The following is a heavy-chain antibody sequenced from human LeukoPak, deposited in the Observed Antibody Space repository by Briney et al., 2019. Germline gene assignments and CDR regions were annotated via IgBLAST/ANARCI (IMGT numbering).Heavy chain of an antibody. V-gene: IGHV3-74*01. CDR1: GFTFSSYW. Sequence: GGSLTLFCGASGFTFSSYWMHWVRHAPGKGLVCVSRINSDGSTTTYADSVKGRLTISRDNAKNTLYLQKNSLRAEDTAVYYCARELPFDYWGQGTLVTVSS. CDR3: ARELPFDY. CDR2: INSDGSTT. J-gene: IGHJ4*02.